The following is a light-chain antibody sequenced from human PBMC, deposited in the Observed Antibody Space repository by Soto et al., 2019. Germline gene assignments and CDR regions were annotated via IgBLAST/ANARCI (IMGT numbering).Light chain of an antibody. CDR2: LEGSGSH. V-gene: IGLV4-60*03. CDR1: SGHSSYI. CDR3: ETWDSSTRV. Sequence: QPVLTQSPSASASLGSSVNLTCTLSSGHSSYIIAWHQQQPGKAPRYLMNLEGSGSHNKGSGVRDRFSGSSSGADRYLTISNPQSEDEDDYYCETWDSSTRVFGGGTKLTVL. J-gene: IGLJ2*01.